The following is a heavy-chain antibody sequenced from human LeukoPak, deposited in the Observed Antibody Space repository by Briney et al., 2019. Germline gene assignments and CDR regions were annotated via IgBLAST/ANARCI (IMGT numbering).Heavy chain of an antibody. Sequence: GGSPRLSCAASGFTFSSYGMSWVRQAPGKGLEWVSAFSGSGGSTYYADSVKGRFTISRDNSKNTLYLQMNSLRAEDTAVYYSAKSVGTYCFDHWGQGALVTVSS. J-gene: IGHJ4*02. D-gene: IGHD7-27*01. CDR1: GFTFSSYG. CDR3: AKSVGTYCFDH. V-gene: IGHV3-23*01. CDR2: FSGSGGST.